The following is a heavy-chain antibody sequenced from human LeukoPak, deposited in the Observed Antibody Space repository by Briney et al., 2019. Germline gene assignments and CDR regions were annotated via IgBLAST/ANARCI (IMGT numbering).Heavy chain of an antibody. J-gene: IGHJ4*02. V-gene: IGHV3-66*01. Sequence: GGSLRLSCAASGFTVSSNYMSWVRHAPGKGLEWVSVIYSGGSTYYADSVKGRFTISRDNSKNTLYLQMNSLRAEDTAVYYCARDQSGSYYGYWGQGTLVTVSS. CDR2: IYSGGST. CDR1: GFTVSSNY. CDR3: ARDQSGSYYGY. D-gene: IGHD1-26*01.